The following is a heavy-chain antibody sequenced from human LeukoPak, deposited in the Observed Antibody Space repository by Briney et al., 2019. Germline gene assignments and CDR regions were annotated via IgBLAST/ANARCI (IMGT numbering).Heavy chain of an antibody. D-gene: IGHD2-21*02. Sequence: SETLSLTCAVYGGSFSGYYWSWIRQPPGKGLEWIGEINHSGSTNYNPSLKSRVTISVDTSKNQFSLKLSSVTAADTAVYYCARAYCGGDCYSPLGYFDYWGQGTLVTVSS. CDR1: GGSFSGYY. J-gene: IGHJ4*02. V-gene: IGHV4-34*01. CDR2: INHSGST. CDR3: ARAYCGGDCYSPLGYFDY.